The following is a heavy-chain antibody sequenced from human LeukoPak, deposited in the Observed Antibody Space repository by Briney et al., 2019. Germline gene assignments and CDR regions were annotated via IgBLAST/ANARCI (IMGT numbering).Heavy chain of an antibody. J-gene: IGHJ4*02. D-gene: IGHD3-10*01. CDR1: GGSFSGYY. CDR3: ASGGAITMVRGVITYFDY. Sequence: SETLSLTCAVYGGSFSGYYWSWIRQPPGKGLEWIGEINYSGSTNYNPSLKSRVTISVDTSNNQFSLKLSSVTAADTAVYYCASGGAITMVRGVITYFDYCGRGTLVTVSS. CDR2: INYSGST. V-gene: IGHV4-34*01.